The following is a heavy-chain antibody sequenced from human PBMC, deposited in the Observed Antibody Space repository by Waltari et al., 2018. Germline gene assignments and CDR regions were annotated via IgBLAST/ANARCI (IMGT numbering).Heavy chain of an antibody. CDR1: GFSFSNYW. Sequence: EVQLVESGRGTDQHGGCLRLSCIASGFSFSNYWMHWARQSQGKGLVWISRISGDGTKANYADSVQGRFIISRDSAKNILYLQMSNLSADDAALYYCARGSDVVEVPAANGVVIGPWGQGTLVTVSS. J-gene: IGHJ5*02. D-gene: IGHD2-2*01. CDR2: ISGDGTKA. CDR3: ARGSDVVEVPAANGVVIGP. V-gene: IGHV3-74*01.